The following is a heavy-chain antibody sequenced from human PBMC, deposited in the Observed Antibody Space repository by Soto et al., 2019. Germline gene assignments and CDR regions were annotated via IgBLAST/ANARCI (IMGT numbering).Heavy chain of an antibody. J-gene: IGHJ4*02. D-gene: IGHD2-15*01. V-gene: IGHV4-59*01. CDR1: GGSITNNY. CDR3: ARGGWSLDY. Sequence: QVQLQESGPGLVKPSETLSLTCTVSGGSITNNYWSWIRQPPGKELEWIGYIYYSGATRYKSSLMSRVTMSVETPKNQFALNLHSVTAADTAVYYCARGGWSLDYWGQGTLVTVSS. CDR2: IYYSGAT.